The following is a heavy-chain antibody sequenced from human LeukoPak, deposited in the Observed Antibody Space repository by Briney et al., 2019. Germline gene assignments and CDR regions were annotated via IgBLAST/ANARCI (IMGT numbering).Heavy chain of an antibody. J-gene: IGHJ3*02. CDR3: ARSGRSSLEVAFDI. V-gene: IGHV1-69*06. D-gene: IGHD3-10*01. CDR2: IIPIFGTA. Sequence: SVKVSCKASGGTFSSYAISWVRQAPGQGLERMGGIIPIFGTANYAQKFQGRVTITADKSTSTAYMELSSLRSEDTAVYYCARSGRSSLEVAFDIWGQGTMVTVSS. CDR1: GGTFSSYA.